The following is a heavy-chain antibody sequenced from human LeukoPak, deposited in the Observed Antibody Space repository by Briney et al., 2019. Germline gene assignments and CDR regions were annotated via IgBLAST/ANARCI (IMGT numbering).Heavy chain of an antibody. CDR1: GGSISSYY. V-gene: IGHV4-4*07. Sequence: SETLSLTCTVSGGSISSYYWSWIRQRAGKGLEWIGRIYTSGSTNYNPSLKSRGTMSVDTSKNQFSLKLSSVTAADTAVYYCAREESPTPRRSYFQHWGQGTLVTVSS. CDR3: AREESPTPRRSYFQH. CDR2: IYTSGST. J-gene: IGHJ1*01.